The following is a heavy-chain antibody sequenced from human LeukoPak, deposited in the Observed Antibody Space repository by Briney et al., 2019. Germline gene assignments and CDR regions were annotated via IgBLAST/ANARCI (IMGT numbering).Heavy chain of an antibody. Sequence: PGGSLRLSCAVSGFTFRSYSMNWVRQAPGKGLEWVSSISSSSSYIYYADSVKGRFTISRDNAKNSLYLQMNSLRAEDTAVYYCALGELLRPFDYWGQGTLVTVSS. V-gene: IGHV3-21*01. CDR1: GFTFRSYS. D-gene: IGHD1-26*01. CDR2: ISSSSSYI. CDR3: ALGELLRPFDY. J-gene: IGHJ4*02.